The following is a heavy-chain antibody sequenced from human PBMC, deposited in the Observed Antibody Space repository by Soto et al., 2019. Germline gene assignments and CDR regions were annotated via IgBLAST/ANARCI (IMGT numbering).Heavy chain of an antibody. CDR2: ISYDGSNK. CDR3: AKDKARGYDYVWGSYRRLMDV. J-gene: IGHJ6*02. Sequence: QVQLVESGGGVVQPGRSLRLSCAASGFTFSSYGMHWVRQAPGKGLEWVAVISYDGSNKYYADSVKGRFTISRDNSKNTLDLQMNSLRDEDTAVYYCAKDKARGYDYVWGSYRRLMDVWGQGTTVTVSS. V-gene: IGHV3-30*18. D-gene: IGHD3-16*02. CDR1: GFTFSSYG.